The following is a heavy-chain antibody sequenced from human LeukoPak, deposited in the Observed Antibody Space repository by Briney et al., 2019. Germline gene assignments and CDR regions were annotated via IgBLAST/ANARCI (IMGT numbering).Heavy chain of an antibody. D-gene: IGHD3-3*01. CDR2: IYYSGST. Sequence: SETLSLTCTVSGGSISTYYWSRIRQPPGKGLEWIGYIYYSGSTDYNPSLKSRVTISVDRSKNQFSLKLSSVTAADTAVYYCARASIFGVAPYYMDVWGRGTTVTVSS. J-gene: IGHJ6*03. CDR1: GGSISTYY. V-gene: IGHV4-59*01. CDR3: ARASIFGVAPYYMDV.